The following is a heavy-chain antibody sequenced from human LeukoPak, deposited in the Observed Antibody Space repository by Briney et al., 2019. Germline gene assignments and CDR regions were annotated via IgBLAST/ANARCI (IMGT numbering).Heavy chain of an antibody. CDR2: INHSGST. V-gene: IGHV4-4*02. J-gene: IGHJ5*02. D-gene: IGHD6-6*01. Sequence: SGTLSLTCAVSGGSISRTNWWSWVRQPPGKGLEWIGEINHSGSTNYNPSLKSRVTISVDTSKNQFSLKLSSVTAADTAVYYCARRARKYSSRLSWFDPWGQGTLVTVSS. CDR1: GGSISRTNW. CDR3: ARRARKYSSRLSWFDP.